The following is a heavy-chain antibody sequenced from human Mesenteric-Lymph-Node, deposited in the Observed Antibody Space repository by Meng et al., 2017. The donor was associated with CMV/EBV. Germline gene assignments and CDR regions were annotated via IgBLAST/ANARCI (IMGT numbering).Heavy chain of an antibody. J-gene: IGHJ4*02. CDR1: GYTFTSYG. Sequence: AYGYTFTSYGITWVRQAPGQGLEGMGWISGHNGNTKYAQKFQGRVSMTTDTSTGRAYMELRSLRSDDTAMYYCARAGFTLVRGANDYWGQGTLVTVSS. CDR3: ARAGFTLVRGANDY. D-gene: IGHD3-10*01. V-gene: IGHV1-18*01. CDR2: ISGHNGNT.